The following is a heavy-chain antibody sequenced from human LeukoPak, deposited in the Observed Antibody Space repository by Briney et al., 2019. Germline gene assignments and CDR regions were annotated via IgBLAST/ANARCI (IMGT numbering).Heavy chain of an antibody. V-gene: IGHV4-59*08. CDR2: IYYSGST. CDR3: ARNRRYCSGGSCYPYYYYGMDI. CDR1: GVSISSYY. Sequence: PSETLSLTCTVSGVSISSYYWSWIRQPPGKGLEWIGYIYYSGSTNYNPSLKSRVTISVDTSKNQFSLKLSSVTAADTAVYYCARNRRYCSGGSCYPYYYYGMDIWGQGTTVTVSS. D-gene: IGHD2-15*01. J-gene: IGHJ6*02.